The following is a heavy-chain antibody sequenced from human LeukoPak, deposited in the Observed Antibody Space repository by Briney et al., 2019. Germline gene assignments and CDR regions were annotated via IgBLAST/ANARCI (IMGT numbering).Heavy chain of an antibody. V-gene: IGHV3-23*01. Sequence: GGSLRLSCAASGFTVNTYAMSWARQAPGKGLEWVSGISGSGGNTYYADSVKGRFTISRDNSKNTLYLQMNSLRAEDTAVYYCAKDGKTRNWNYFQAKPVYWGQGTLVTVSS. CDR2: ISGSGGNT. CDR3: AKDGKTRNWNYFQAKPVY. CDR1: GFTVNTYA. D-gene: IGHD1-7*01. J-gene: IGHJ4*02.